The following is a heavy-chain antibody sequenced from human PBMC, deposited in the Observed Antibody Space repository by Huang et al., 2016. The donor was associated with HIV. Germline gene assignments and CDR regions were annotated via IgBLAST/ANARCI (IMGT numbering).Heavy chain of an antibody. D-gene: IGHD3-10*01. J-gene: IGHJ4*02. V-gene: IGHV4-34*02. Sequence: QVQLKQWGAGLLKPSETLSLTCAVYGGAFRGSSWTWIRQFPAKGLEWIGDINHNGKISYNPSLSARVTISTDTSKNHFSLHLTSVTAADTALYYCARGFNYYASDNLGVYYFDSWGLGTLVTVSP. CDR2: INHNGKI. CDR3: ARGFNYYASDNLGVYYFDS. CDR1: GGAFRGSS.